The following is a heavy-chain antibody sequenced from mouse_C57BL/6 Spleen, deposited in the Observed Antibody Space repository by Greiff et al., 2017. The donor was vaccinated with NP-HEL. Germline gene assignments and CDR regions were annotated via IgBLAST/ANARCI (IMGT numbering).Heavy chain of an antibody. CDR3: AREYYGSGDAMDY. V-gene: IGHV1-18*01. D-gene: IGHD1-1*01. CDR2: INPNNGGT. CDR1: GYTFTDYN. Sequence: VQLKQSGPELVKPGASVKIPCKASGYTFTDYNMDWVKQSHGKSLEWIGDINPNNGGTIYNQKFKGKATLTVDKSSSTAYMELRSLTSEDTAVYYCAREYYGSGDAMDYWGQGTSVTVSS. J-gene: IGHJ4*01.